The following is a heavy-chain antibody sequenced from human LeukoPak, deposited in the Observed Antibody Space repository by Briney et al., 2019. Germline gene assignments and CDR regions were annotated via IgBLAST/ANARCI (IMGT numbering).Heavy chain of an antibody. D-gene: IGHD2-15*01. J-gene: IGHJ4*02. CDR1: GFTFSSYG. CDR3: AKDMGRGGSCPDY. CDR2: IWYGGSNK. V-gene: IGHV3-30*02. Sequence: PGGSLRLSCAASGFTFSSYGMHWVRQAPGKGLEWVAVIWYGGSNKYYADSVKGRFTISRDNSKNTLYLQMNSLRAEDTAVYYCAKDMGRGGSCPDYWGQGTLVTVSS.